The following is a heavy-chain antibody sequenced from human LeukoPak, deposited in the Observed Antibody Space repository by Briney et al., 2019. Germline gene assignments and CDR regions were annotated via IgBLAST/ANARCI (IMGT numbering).Heavy chain of an antibody. CDR2: ISDPHSGSQT. Sequence: PGGSLRLSCAASGFTFSSYTMNWVRQALGQGLEWVSTISDPHSGSQTHYADSVRGRFTISRDDSQNTLYLQMNSLRAEDTAVYYCAREVMYSYGYDYWGQGTLVTVSS. D-gene: IGHD5-18*01. V-gene: IGHV3-23*01. CDR3: AREVMYSYGYDY. J-gene: IGHJ4*02. CDR1: GFTFSSYT.